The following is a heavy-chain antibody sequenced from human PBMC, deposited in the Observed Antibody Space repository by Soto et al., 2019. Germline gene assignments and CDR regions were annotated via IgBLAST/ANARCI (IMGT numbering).Heavy chain of an antibody. V-gene: IGHV3-11*06. J-gene: IGHJ4*02. D-gene: IGHD1-1*01. Sequence: GGSLGLSCDVSGFTFSDYYISWIRQAPGKGLEWISYSSNSGTFSRYADSVKGRFSISRDNTKNLLYLQMNSLRAEDTAVYYCARSGDNYNRLDYWGQGTPVTVSS. CDR2: SSNSGTFS. CDR3: ARSGDNYNRLDY. CDR1: GFTFSDYY.